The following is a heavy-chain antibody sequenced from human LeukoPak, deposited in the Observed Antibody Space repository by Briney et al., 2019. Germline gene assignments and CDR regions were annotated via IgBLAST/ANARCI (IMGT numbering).Heavy chain of an antibody. V-gene: IGHV3-23*01. J-gene: IGHJ4*02. Sequence: PGGSLRLSCAASGFTLSSYAMSWVRQAPGKGLEWVSAISGSGGSTYYADSVKGRFTISRDNSKNTLYLQMNSLRAEDTAVYYCALTFGGVIVSYFDYWGQGTLVTVSS. D-gene: IGHD3-16*02. CDR3: ALTFGGVIVSYFDY. CDR2: ISGSGGST. CDR1: GFTLSSYA.